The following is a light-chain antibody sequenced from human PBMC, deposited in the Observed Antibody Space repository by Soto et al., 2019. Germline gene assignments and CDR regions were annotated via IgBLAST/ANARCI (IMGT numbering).Light chain of an antibody. CDR2: RNN. Sequence: QSVLTQPPSASGTPGQRVIISCSGSSSNIGTNYVYWYQQLPGTAPKFLIYRNNQRPSGVPDRFSASKSGTSASLAISGLRSEDEADYYCCSYAGSYPYVFGTGTKVTVL. V-gene: IGLV1-47*01. CDR1: SSNIGTNY. J-gene: IGLJ1*01. CDR3: CSYAGSYPYV.